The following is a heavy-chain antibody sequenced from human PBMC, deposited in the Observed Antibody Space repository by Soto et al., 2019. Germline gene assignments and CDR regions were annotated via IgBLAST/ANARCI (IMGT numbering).Heavy chain of an antibody. CDR2: ISYDGSNI. V-gene: IGHV3-30-3*01. CDR1: GLTFSTYA. CDR3: ARDTPPNDY. Sequence: QVQLVESGGGVVQPGRSLRLSCAASGLTFSTYAMHWVRQAPGKGLEWVALISYDGSNIHYGDSVKGRMTISRDNSKNTLYLQMNSLRVEDTAVYYCARDTPPNDYWGQGTLVTVSS. J-gene: IGHJ4*02. D-gene: IGHD2-15*01.